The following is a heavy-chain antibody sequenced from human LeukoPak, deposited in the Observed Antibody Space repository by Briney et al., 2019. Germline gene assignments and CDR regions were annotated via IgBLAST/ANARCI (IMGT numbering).Heavy chain of an antibody. CDR3: ARDPDY. V-gene: IGHV3-7*01. Sequence: QTGGSLRLSCAASGFIFSSYWMSWVRQAPGKGLEWVANIKQDGSEKYYVDSVKGRFTISRDNAKNSLYLQMNSLRAEDTAVYYCARDPDYWGQGTLVTVSS. CDR2: IKQDGSEK. J-gene: IGHJ4*02. CDR1: GFIFSSYW.